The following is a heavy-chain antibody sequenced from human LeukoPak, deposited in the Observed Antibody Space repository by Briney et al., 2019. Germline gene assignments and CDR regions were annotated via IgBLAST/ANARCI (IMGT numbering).Heavy chain of an antibody. J-gene: IGHJ4*02. V-gene: IGHV3-21*01. CDR2: ISSSSSYI. CDR1: GFTFSSYS. CDR3: ASSSSPFDY. D-gene: IGHD2-2*01. Sequence: GGSLRLSCAASGFTFSSYSMNWVRQAPGKGLEWVSSISSSSSYIYYADSVKGRFTISRDNAKNSLYLRMNSLRAEDTAVYYCASSSSPFDYWGQGTLVTVSS.